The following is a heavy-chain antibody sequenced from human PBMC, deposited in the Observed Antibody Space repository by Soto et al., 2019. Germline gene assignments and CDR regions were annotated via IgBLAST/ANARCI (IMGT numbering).Heavy chain of an antibody. V-gene: IGHV4-39*01. Sequence: SSETLSLTCIVSGGSITNNDYYWGWIRRPPGKGLEWIGTIHYSGGASYNPSLKSRVIISADTSKNQFSLRLSSVTAADTAVYYCARRTPLHASESYRLDPCGQGALVTVTS. CDR2: IHYSGGA. D-gene: IGHD3-10*01. CDR1: GGSITNNDYY. CDR3: ARRTPLHASESYRLDP. J-gene: IGHJ5*02.